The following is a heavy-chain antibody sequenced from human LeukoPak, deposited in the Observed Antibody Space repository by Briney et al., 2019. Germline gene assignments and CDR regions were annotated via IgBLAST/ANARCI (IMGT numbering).Heavy chain of an antibody. CDR2: IKQDGSEK. V-gene: IGHV3-7*01. CDR3: ARKGYGDYHFDY. D-gene: IGHD4-17*01. Sequence: GGSLRLSCAASGFTISNYWMIWVRQAPGRGLEWVANIKQDGSEKYYVDPVKGRFTISRDNANNSLYLQMNSLRAEDTAVYYCARKGYGDYHFDYWGQGTLVTVSS. CDR1: GFTISNYW. J-gene: IGHJ4*02.